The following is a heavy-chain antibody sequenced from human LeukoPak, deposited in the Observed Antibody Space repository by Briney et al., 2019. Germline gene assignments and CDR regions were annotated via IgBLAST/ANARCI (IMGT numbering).Heavy chain of an antibody. CDR1: VYTFTIYG. D-gene: IGHD2-2*01. Sequence: GASVKVSSTASVYTFTIYGISWVRQAPGQGLEWMGWISAYNGNTNYAQKLQGRVTMTTDTSTSTAYMELRSLRSDDTAVYYCAATPRGGCSSTSCYSFDYWGQGTLVTVSS. V-gene: IGHV1-18*01. CDR3: AATPRGGCSSTSCYSFDY. CDR2: ISAYNGNT. J-gene: IGHJ4*02.